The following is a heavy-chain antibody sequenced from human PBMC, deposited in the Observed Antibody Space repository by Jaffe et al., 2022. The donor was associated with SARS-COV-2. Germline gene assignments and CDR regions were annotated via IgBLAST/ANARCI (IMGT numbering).Heavy chain of an antibody. Sequence: EVQLVESGGGLIQPGGSLRLSCAASGFTVSSNYMSWVRQAPGKGLEWVSVIYSGGSTYYADSVKGRFTISRDNSKNTLYLQMNSLRAEDTAVYYCARDTPSERGYSYPDYWGQGTLVTVSS. CDR1: GFTVSSNY. V-gene: IGHV3-53*01. CDR2: IYSGGST. CDR3: ARDTPSERGYSYPDY. J-gene: IGHJ4*02. D-gene: IGHD5-18*01.